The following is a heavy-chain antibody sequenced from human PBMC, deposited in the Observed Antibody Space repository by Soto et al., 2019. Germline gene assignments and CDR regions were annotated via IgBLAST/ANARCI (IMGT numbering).Heavy chain of an antibody. CDR3: VKGEYYYDSSGYYPFDY. CDR2: ISTNGGST. J-gene: IGHJ4*02. D-gene: IGHD3-22*01. V-gene: IGHV3-64D*06. Sequence: PGGSLRLSCAASGSTFSNYAMHWVRQAPGKGLEYVSSISTNGGSTDYADSVKGRFTISRDNSKNTVYLQMSSLRVEDTAVYYCVKGEYYYDSSGYYPFDYWGQGTLVTV. CDR1: GSTFSNYA.